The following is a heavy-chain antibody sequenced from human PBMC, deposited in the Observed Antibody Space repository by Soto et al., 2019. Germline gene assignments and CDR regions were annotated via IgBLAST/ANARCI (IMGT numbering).Heavy chain of an antibody. V-gene: IGHV3-30-3*01. CDR1: GFTFNSYA. CDR3: ARAFSSSDF. Sequence: QVQLVESGGRVVQPGRSLRLSCAASGFTFNSYAMHWVRQAPGKGLEWVALISYDGSNEYYADSVKGRFTISRANSENTLYLQMNSLRTEDTAMYYCARAFSSSDFWGLGTLVTVSS. CDR2: ISYDGSNE. D-gene: IGHD6-6*01. J-gene: IGHJ4*02.